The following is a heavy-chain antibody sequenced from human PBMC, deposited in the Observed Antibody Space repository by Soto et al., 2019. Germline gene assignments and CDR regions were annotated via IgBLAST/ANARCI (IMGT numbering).Heavy chain of an antibody. D-gene: IGHD1-26*01. CDR3: ARGRIAGACFFDD. CDR1: SGSVSGSVCSGSYY. J-gene: IGHJ4*02. V-gene: IGHV4-61*01. CDR2: IYYNAST. Sequence: QVQLQESGPGLVKPSETLSLTCTVSSGSVSGSVCSGSYYWTWLRPPPGKGLEWIGYIYYNASTYYNPSLKSRVTISADTSKNQFSLKLSSVTAADTAVYYCARGRIAGACFFDDWGQGTLVSVSS.